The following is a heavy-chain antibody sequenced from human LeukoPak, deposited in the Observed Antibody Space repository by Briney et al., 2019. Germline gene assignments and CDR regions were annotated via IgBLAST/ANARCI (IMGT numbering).Heavy chain of an antibody. Sequence: SDTLSLTCAVSGYSISSGYYWGWIRQPPGKGLEWIGSIYHSGSTYYNPSLKSRVTISVDTSKNQFSLKLSSVTAADTAVYYCARDTTKFDYWGKGTLVTVSS. CDR3: ARDTTKFDY. J-gene: IGHJ4*02. CDR1: GYSISSGYY. D-gene: IGHD1-26*01. CDR2: IYHSGST. V-gene: IGHV4-38-2*02.